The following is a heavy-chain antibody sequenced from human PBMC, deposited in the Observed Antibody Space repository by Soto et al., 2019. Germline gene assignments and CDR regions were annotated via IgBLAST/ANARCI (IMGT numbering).Heavy chain of an antibody. D-gene: IGHD6-19*01. CDR3: ARLTSGWGLEYFQH. Sequence: HSETLSLTCTVSGGSISNSRYYWAWIRQPPGKGLEWIGSIYHTGNTYYNPSLRSRVTISVDTSKNQFSLKLSSVTAADTAVYYCARLTSGWGLEYFQHWGQGTLVTVSS. CDR1: GGSISNSRYY. J-gene: IGHJ1*01. V-gene: IGHV4-39*07. CDR2: IYHTGNT.